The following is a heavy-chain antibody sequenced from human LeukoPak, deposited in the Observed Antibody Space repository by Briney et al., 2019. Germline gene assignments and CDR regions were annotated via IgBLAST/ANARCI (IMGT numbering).Heavy chain of an antibody. J-gene: IGHJ1*01. D-gene: IGHD1-26*01. V-gene: IGHV3-23*01. CDR2: ISDRGGSS. CDR1: GFTFSSYA. Sequence: GGSLRLSCAASGFTFSSYAMSWVRQAPGKGLEWVSVISDRGGSSYYADSVKGRFTISRDNSKNTLYLQMNSLRAEDTAVYYCAKATSGSYSFWGQGTLVTVSS. CDR3: AKATSGSYSF.